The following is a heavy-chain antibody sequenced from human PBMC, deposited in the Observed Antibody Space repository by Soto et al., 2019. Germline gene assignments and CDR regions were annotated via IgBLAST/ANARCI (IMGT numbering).Heavy chain of an antibody. CDR2: INSDGSST. J-gene: IGHJ6*03. CDR1: GFTFSSYW. V-gene: IGHV3-74*01. CDR3: VVATIYDYYYYMDV. D-gene: IGHD5-12*01. Sequence: EVQLVESGGGLVQPGGSLRLSCAASGFTFSSYWMHWVRQAPGKGLVWVSRINSDGSSTSYADSVKGRFTISRDNAKNTLYLQMKSLRAEDTAVYYCVVATIYDYYYYMDVWGKGTTVTVSS.